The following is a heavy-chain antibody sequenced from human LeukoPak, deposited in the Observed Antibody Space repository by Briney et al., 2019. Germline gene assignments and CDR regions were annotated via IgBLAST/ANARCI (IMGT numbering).Heavy chain of an antibody. CDR1: GGTFSSYA. D-gene: IGHD1-26*01. V-gene: IGHV1-69*13. CDR3: ARDLSGSYYGGFDP. J-gene: IGHJ5*02. Sequence: GASVKVSCKASGGTFSSYAISWVRQAPGQGLEWMGGIIPIFGTANYAQKFQGRVTITADESTSTAYMELSSLRSEDTAVYYCARDLSGSYYGGFDPWGQGTLVTVSS. CDR2: IIPIFGTA.